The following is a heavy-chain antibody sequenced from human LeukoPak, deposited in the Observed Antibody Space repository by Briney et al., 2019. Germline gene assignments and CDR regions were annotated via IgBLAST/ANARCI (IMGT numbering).Heavy chain of an antibody. CDR3: ARDPGVRWLVGFDY. CDR2: VWYDGTNK. V-gene: IGHV3-33*01. CDR1: GFTFSSYG. J-gene: IGHJ4*02. Sequence: PGGSLRLSCAASGFTFSSYGMHWVRQAPGKGLERVADVWYDGTNKYYADSVKGRFTISRDNSKNTLYLQMNSLRAEDTAVYYCARDPGVRWLVGFDYWGQGTLVTVSS. D-gene: IGHD6-19*01.